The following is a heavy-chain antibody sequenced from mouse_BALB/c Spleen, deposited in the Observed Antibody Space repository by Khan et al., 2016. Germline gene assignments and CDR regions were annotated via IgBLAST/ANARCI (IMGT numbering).Heavy chain of an antibody. CDR2: ISYSGST. D-gene: IGHD1-2*01. J-gene: IGHJ2*01. CDR1: GYPITSGYG. CDR3: ARTARITY. Sequence: EVQLVESGPGLVKPSQSLSFTCTVTGYPITSGYGWNWTRQFPGNKLEWMCYISYSGSTNYNPSLKSRISITRDTSKNQSFLQLNSVTTEDTATYYCARTARITYWGQGTTLTVSS. V-gene: IGHV3-2*02.